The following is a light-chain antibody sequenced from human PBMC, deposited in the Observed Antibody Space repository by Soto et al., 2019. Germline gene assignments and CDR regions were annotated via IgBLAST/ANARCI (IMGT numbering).Light chain of an antibody. V-gene: IGKV3-15*01. Sequence: DIVMTQSPATLSVAPGERVTFSCRASQGVSRKLAWYQHKPGQAPRLLISGASTGATGIPARFSGSGSGTEFTLTISSLQSEDCAIYYCHEYNHWPRGTFGPGTKV. J-gene: IGKJ1*01. CDR1: QGVSRK. CDR2: GAS. CDR3: HEYNHWPRGT.